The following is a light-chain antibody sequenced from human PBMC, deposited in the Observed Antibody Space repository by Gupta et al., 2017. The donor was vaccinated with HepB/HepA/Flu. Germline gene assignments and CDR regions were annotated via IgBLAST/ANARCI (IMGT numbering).Light chain of an antibody. CDR3: QNYYSAPLT. V-gene: IGKV1-27*01. CDR1: QGIRNF. CDR2: AAS. J-gene: IGKJ4*01. Sequence: DIQMTQSPSSLSASIGDTVTITCRASQGIRNFLAWYQQKPGKIPKVLIYAASTLQSGVPSRFSGSGSGTDFTLTISSLQPEDVAPYYCQNYYSAPLTFGGGTKVEIK.